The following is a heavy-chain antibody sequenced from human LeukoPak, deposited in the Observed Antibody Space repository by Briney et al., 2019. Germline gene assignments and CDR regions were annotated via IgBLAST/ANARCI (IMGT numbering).Heavy chain of an antibody. CDR2: ISGSGGST. V-gene: IGHV3-23*01. J-gene: IGHJ4*02. D-gene: IGHD5-12*01. CDR3: AKVPSPTTGYSGYDYYFDY. Sequence: EPGGSLRLSCAASGFTFSSYAMSWVRQAPGKGLEWVSAISGSGGSTYYADSVKGRFTISRDNSKNTLYLQMNSLRAEDTAVYYCAKVPSPTTGYSGYDYYFDYWGQGTLVTVSS. CDR1: GFTFSSYA.